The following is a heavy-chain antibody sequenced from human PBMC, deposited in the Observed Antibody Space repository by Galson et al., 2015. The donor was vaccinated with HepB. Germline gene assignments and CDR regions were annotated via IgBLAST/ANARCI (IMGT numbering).Heavy chain of an antibody. CDR2: ISYNGGNR. CDR1: GPTFRNHA. D-gene: IGHD3-22*01. V-gene: IGHV3-30-3*01. Sequence: SLRLSCAASGPTFRNHAMHWVRQAPGKGLQWVAAISYNGGNRFYADALKGRFTISRDNSKNTLYLQMDSLGAEDTAVYYCARVPVDTDYDSSGSDYWGQGILVTVSS. J-gene: IGHJ4*02. CDR3: ARVPVDTDYDSSGSDY.